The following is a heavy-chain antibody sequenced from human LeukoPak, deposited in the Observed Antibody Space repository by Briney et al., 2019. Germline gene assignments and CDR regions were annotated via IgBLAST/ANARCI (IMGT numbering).Heavy chain of an antibody. CDR1: GITFSSYE. J-gene: IGHJ5*02. CDR3: SREGIAAGFDP. Sequence: GGSLRLSCAASGITFSSYEMNWVRQAPGKGLEWVSYISRSVSTIYYADSVKGRFTISRDNAKNSLYLQMNSLRAEDTAVYYCSREGIAAGFDPWGQGTLVTVSS. V-gene: IGHV3-48*03. D-gene: IGHD6-13*01. CDR2: ISRSVSTI.